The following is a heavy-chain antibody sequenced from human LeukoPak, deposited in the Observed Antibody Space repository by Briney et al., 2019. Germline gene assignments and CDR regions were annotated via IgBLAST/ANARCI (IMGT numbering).Heavy chain of an antibody. Sequence: WVRQAPGXGXXWMGWISAYNGNTNYAQKLQGRVTMTTDTSTSTAYMELRSLRSDDTAVYYCARDTSMGGYEEWGQGTLVTVSS. CDR3: ARDTSMGGYEE. CDR2: ISAYNGNT. J-gene: IGHJ4*02. D-gene: IGHD5-12*01. V-gene: IGHV1-18*01.